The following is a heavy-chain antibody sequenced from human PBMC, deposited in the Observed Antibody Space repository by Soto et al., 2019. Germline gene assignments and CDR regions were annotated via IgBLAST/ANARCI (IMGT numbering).Heavy chain of an antibody. CDR3: ATQIIAAAGSYYFDY. Sequence: SETLSLTCTVSGVSISSSTYYWGWIRQPPGKGLEWIGSIFYSGNTYYNASLKSRVTISVDTFKNQFSLKLSSVTAADTALYYCATQIIAAAGSYYFDYWGQGTLVTVSS. V-gene: IGHV4-39*01. J-gene: IGHJ4*02. CDR1: GVSISSSTYY. D-gene: IGHD6-13*01. CDR2: IFYSGNT.